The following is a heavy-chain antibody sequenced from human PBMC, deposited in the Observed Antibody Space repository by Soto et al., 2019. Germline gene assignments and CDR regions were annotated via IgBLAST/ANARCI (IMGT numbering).Heavy chain of an antibody. CDR3: ARDLWGYCGTDCYPLDV. D-gene: IGHD2-21*02. J-gene: IGHJ6*02. CDR1: GGSISSGDYS. V-gene: IGHV4-30-2*01. Sequence: PSETLSLTCAVSGGSISSGDYSWNWIRQPPGKGLEWIGYIYFGGSTYYNPSLQSRVTVSVDRSRNQFPLKLNSVTAADTAVYYCARDLWGYCGTDCYPLDVWGQGTTVTVSS. CDR2: IYFGGST.